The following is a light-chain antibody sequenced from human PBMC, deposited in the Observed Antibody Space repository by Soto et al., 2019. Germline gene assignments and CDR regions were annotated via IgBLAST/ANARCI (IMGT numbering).Light chain of an antibody. V-gene: IGLV3-21*04. CDR2: YDR. J-gene: IGLJ3*02. Sequence: SYVLTQPPSVSVAPGKTARFSCGGNDIGSQSVHWYQQKPGQAPVLLIYYDRERPSGIPERFSGSNSGNTATLTISRVEAGDEADYYCQVWDSRSDHRVFGGGTKLTVL. CDR3: QVWDSRSDHRV. CDR1: DIGSQS.